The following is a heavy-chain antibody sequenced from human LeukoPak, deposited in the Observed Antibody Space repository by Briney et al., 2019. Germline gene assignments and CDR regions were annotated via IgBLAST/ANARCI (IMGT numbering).Heavy chain of an antibody. Sequence: SETLSLTCTVSGGSISNNNYYWSWIRQPPGKGLEWIGYIYHSGNTFYNPSLKSRLTISIDTSKNQFSLKLSSVTAADTAVYFCARVGGFYYGSGYFDYGMDVWGQGTTVTVSS. CDR2: IYHSGNT. CDR1: GGSISNNNYY. J-gene: IGHJ6*02. CDR3: ARVGGFYYGSGYFDYGMDV. D-gene: IGHD3-10*01. V-gene: IGHV4-30-4*01.